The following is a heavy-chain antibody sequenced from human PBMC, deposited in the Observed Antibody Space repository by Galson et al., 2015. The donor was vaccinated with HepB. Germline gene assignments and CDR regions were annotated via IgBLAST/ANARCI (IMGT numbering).Heavy chain of an antibody. J-gene: IGHJ5*02. D-gene: IGHD2-8*02. Sequence: SLRLSCAASGFPFNNAWMTWVRQAPGMGPEWVGRIKSKTDGETTDYAAPVKGRFTISRDDSKNRLYLQMNSLKPEDTAVYYCTTDVYYSTYWSWLDPWGQGTLVTVSS. CDR2: IKSKTDGETT. CDR1: GFPFNNAW. V-gene: IGHV3-15*01. CDR3: TTDVYYSTYWSWLDP.